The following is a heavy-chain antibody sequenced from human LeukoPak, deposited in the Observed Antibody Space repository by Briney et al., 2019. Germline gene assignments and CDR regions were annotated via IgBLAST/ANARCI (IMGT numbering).Heavy chain of an antibody. J-gene: IGHJ6*03. CDR3: ARDFPVVPAAIVNYYMDV. CDR2: INRDGSDT. V-gene: IGHV3-74*01. CDR1: GFTFNSYW. D-gene: IGHD2-2*01. Sequence: GGSLRLSCAASGFTFNSYWMHWVRQDPAKGLMWVARINRDGSDTKYAGSLKGRFTISRDNAKNTLFLQMNSLRAEDTAVYYCARDFPVVPAAIVNYYMDVWGKGTTVTVSS.